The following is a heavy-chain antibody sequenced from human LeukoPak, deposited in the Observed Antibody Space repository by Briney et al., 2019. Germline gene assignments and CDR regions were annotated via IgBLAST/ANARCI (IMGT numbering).Heavy chain of an antibody. Sequence: PGGSLRLSCAASGFTFSSYSMNWVRQAPGKGLEWVSSISSSSTYIYYADSVKGRFTISRDNAKNSLFLQMNSLRADDTAVYYCARAEYCSTTSCLPGSDGYDYYYMDVWGKGTTVTVSS. D-gene: IGHD2-2*01. V-gene: IGHV3-21*01. CDR2: ISSSSTYI. CDR1: GFTFSSYS. J-gene: IGHJ6*03. CDR3: ARAEYCSTTSCLPGSDGYDYYYMDV.